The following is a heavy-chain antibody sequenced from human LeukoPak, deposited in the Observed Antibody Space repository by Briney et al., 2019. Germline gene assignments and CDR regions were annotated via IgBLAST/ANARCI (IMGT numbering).Heavy chain of an antibody. Sequence: SETLSLTCTVSGGSISSSSYYWGWIRQPPGKGLEWIGSIYYSGSTYYNPSLKSRVTISVDTSKNQFSLKLSSVTAADTAVYYCARRGPVAARVRSFDYWGQGALVTVSS. V-gene: IGHV4-39*01. D-gene: IGHD2-15*01. CDR3: ARRGPVAARVRSFDY. J-gene: IGHJ4*02. CDR2: IYYSGST. CDR1: GGSISSSSYY.